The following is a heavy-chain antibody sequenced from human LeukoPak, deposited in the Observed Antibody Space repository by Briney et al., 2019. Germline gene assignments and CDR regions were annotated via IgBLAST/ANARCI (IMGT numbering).Heavy chain of an antibody. Sequence: ASVKVSCKASGYIFTNYDINWVRQATGQGLEWMGWIIPNSGGTNYAQKFQGRVTVTRDTSINTAYMELSRLGSDDTAVYYCARGGWESHHLYDYWGQGTLVTVSS. CDR2: IIPNSGGT. D-gene: IGHD1-26*01. V-gene: IGHV1-2*02. CDR1: GYIFTNYD. J-gene: IGHJ4*02. CDR3: ARGGWESHHLYDY.